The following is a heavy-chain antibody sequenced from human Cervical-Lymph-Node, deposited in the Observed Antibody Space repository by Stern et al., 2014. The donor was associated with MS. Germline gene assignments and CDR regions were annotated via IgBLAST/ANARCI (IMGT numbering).Heavy chain of an antibody. CDR2: INTYNGHT. Sequence: VPLLESGAEVKKPGASVKVSCKASGYTFTNYGISWVRQAPGQGLEWMGWINTYNGHTNYSQNLQGRATMPTDPSTSTAYMELRSLRSDDTAVYYCAREWELRYWGQGTLVTVSS. CDR3: AREWELRY. J-gene: IGHJ4*02. CDR1: GYTFTNYG. V-gene: IGHV1-18*01. D-gene: IGHD1-26*01.